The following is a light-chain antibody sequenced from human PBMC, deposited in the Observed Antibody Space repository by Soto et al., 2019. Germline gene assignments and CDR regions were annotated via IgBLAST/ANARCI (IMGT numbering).Light chain of an antibody. CDR1: QSVSSSY. J-gene: IGKJ2*01. CDR3: QQCGSSPIT. CDR2: GAS. Sequence: EIVLTQSPGTLSLSPGERATLSCRASQSVSSSYLAWYQQKPGQAPRLLICGASSRATGIPDRFSGSGSGTDFTLTISRLEPEDFAVYYCQQCGSSPITFGQGTKLEIK. V-gene: IGKV3-20*01.